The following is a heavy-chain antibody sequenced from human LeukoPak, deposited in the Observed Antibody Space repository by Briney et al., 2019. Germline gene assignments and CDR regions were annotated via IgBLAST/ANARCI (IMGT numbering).Heavy chain of an antibody. J-gene: IGHJ5*02. CDR2: IKQDGSEK. D-gene: IGHD5-12*01. CDR1: GFTLSTFW. Sequence: PGGSLRLSCEASGFTLSTFWMSWVRQAPGKGLEWVANIKQDGSEKHYVDSVKGRFTISRDNAKNSLYLQMNSLRAEDTAVYYCARPRWLQFGPHDSWGQGSLDTVSS. CDR3: ARPRWLQFGPHDS. V-gene: IGHV3-7*01.